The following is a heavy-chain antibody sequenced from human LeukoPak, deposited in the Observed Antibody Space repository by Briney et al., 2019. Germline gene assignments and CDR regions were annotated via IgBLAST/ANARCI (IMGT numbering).Heavy chain of an antibody. CDR2: IYRGGST. V-gene: IGHV3-53*01. CDR1: GFTFSSNY. D-gene: IGHD6-13*01. CDR3: ARASSGIAAHLDC. J-gene: IGHJ4*02. Sequence: PGGSLRLSCAASGFTFSSNYMSWVRQAPGKGLEWVSVIYRGGSTYYADSVKGRFTISRDNSKNTLYLQMNSLRAEDTAVYYCARASSGIAAHLDCWGQGTLVTVSS.